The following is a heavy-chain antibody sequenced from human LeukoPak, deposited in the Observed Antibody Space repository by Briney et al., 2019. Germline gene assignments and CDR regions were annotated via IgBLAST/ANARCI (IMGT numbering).Heavy chain of an antibody. CDR3: AKGGSSSGRTRRPNNWFDP. CDR1: GFTFSNYA. V-gene: IGHV3-23*01. Sequence: GGSLGLSCAASGFTFSNYAMSWVRQAPGKGLEWVSAISGSGGSAYYADSVKGRFTISRDNSKNTLYLQMDSLRAEDTALFYCAKGGSSSGRTRRPNNWFDPWGQGTLVTVSS. CDR2: ISGSGGSA. D-gene: IGHD6-19*01. J-gene: IGHJ5*02.